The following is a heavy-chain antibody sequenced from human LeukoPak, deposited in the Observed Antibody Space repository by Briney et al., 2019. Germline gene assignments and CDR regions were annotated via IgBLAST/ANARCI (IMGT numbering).Heavy chain of an antibody. Sequence: SETLSLTCTVSGGSISSSSYYWGWLRHPPGKGLEWIGRIYYSGDTYYNLCLKSRLVTISLHTSNTQFSLRLSSVTAAATSVYYCARHQWHYYYYMGVWGKGSTVTVSS. CDR3: ARHQWHYYYYMGV. CDR1: GGSISSSSYY. V-gene: IGHV4-39*01. CDR2: IYYSGDT. J-gene: IGHJ6*03. D-gene: IGHD6-19*01.